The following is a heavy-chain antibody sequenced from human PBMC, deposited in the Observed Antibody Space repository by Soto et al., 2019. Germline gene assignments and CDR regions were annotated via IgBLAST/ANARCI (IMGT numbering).Heavy chain of an antibody. CDR2: IDHSGST. Sequence: QVQLQQWGAGLLKPSETLSLACAVYGGSFSGNYWSWIRQPPGKGLEWIGEIDHSGSTHYNPSLKSRVTTSVDTSKDHFSLRVISVTAADPAVYYCAAGSGWYEYFDYWGQGSLVTVSS. CDR3: AAGSGWYEYFDY. J-gene: IGHJ4*02. V-gene: IGHV4-34*01. D-gene: IGHD6-19*01. CDR1: GGSFSGNY.